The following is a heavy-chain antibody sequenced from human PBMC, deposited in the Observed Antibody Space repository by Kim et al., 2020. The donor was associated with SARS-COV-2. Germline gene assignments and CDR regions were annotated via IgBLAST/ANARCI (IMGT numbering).Heavy chain of an antibody. CDR3: AREDLFFCISMDV. Sequence: NEPQKFQGKITMTADTSTTTVYMELRSLSSDDTAIFYCAREDLFFCISMDVWGQGTTVTVSS. D-gene: IGHD2-8*01. J-gene: IGHJ6*02. V-gene: IGHV1-18*01.